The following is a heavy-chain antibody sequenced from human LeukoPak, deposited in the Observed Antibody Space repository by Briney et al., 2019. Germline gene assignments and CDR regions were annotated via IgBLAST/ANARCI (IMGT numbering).Heavy chain of an antibody. J-gene: IGHJ3*02. CDR1: GFTVSSNY. CDR2: IYSGGST. V-gene: IGHV3-53*01. Sequence: PGGSLRLSCAASGFTVSSNYMSWVRQAPGKGLEWVSVIYSGGSTYYADSVKGRFTISRDNSKNTLYLQMNSLRAEDTAVYYCVRETYYYDSSGYGSAFDIWGQGTMVTVSS. D-gene: IGHD3-22*01. CDR3: VRETYYYDSSGYGSAFDI.